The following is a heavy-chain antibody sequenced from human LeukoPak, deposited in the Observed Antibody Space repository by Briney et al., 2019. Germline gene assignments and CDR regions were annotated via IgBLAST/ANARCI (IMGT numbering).Heavy chain of an antibody. D-gene: IGHD2-2*01. CDR3: ARRSTSCYAHTSQCRRTINWFDP. Sequence: PSETLSLTCAVYGGSFSGYYWSWIRQPPGKGLEWIGEINHSGSTNYNPSLKSRVTISVDTSKNQFSLKLSSVTAADTAVYYCARRSTSCYAHTSQCRRTINWFDPWGQGTLVTVSS. CDR2: INHSGST. V-gene: IGHV4-34*01. CDR1: GGSFSGYY. J-gene: IGHJ5*02.